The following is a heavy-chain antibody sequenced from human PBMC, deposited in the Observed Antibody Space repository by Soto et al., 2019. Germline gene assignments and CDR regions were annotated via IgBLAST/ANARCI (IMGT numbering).Heavy chain of an antibody. J-gene: IGHJ4*02. D-gene: IGHD6-13*01. CDR3: AKEGGSSSWSQYDY. CDR2: ISGSGGNT. V-gene: IGHV3-23*01. CDR1: GFTFSNYA. Sequence: GGSLRLSCAASGFTFSNYAMSWVRQAPGKGLEWVSVISGSGGNTYYADSVKGRFTISRDNSKNTLYLQMDSLRAEDTAVYYCAKEGGSSSWSQYDYWGQGTLVTVSS.